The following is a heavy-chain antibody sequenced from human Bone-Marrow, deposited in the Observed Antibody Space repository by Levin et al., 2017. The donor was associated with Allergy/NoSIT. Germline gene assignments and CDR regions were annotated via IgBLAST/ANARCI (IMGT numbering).Heavy chain of an antibody. Sequence: VASVKVSCKAAGYTFTDYDINWVRQATGQGLEWMGWMSPSSGSTGYAQKFKGRVTMSRDTSISTAYMELSSLESDDTAVYYCARDFTFTVVMGGDAFDPWGQGTMVTVSS. CDR2: MSPSSGST. CDR3: ARDFTFTVVMGGDAFDP. J-gene: IGHJ3*01. D-gene: IGHD2-8*01. V-gene: IGHV1-8*01. CDR1: GYTFTDYD.